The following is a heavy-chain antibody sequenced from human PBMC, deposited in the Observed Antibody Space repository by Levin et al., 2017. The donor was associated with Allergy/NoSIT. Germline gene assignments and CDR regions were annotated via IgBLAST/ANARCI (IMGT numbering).Heavy chain of an antibody. CDR3: ARHLYSNYYYGMDV. CDR1: GGSISSYY. J-gene: IGHJ6*02. CDR2: ISYSGST. Sequence: SETLSLTCTVSGGSISSYYWSWIRQHPGKGLEWIGYISYSGSTNYNPSLKSRVTISVDTSKNQFSLKLSSVTAADTAVYYCARHLYSNYYYGMDVWGQGTTVTVSS. D-gene: IGHD4-11*01. V-gene: IGHV4-59*08.